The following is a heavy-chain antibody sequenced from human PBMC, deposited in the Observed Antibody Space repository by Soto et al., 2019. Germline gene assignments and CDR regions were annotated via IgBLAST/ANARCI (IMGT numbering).Heavy chain of an antibody. CDR1: GDSISRGGYY. D-gene: IGHD2-21*01. J-gene: IGHJ5*02. CDR3: ARDGAGAYGLGWFDP. CDR2: IYHSGST. Sequence: QVQLQESGPGLVKPSQTLSLTCTVSGDSISRGGYYWNWLRQHPRKGLEWIGYIYHSGSTIYTPSLQSRVTISVDTSKNRLSLELSNVTAADTAVYYCARDGAGAYGLGWFDPWGQGILVTVSS. V-gene: IGHV4-31*03.